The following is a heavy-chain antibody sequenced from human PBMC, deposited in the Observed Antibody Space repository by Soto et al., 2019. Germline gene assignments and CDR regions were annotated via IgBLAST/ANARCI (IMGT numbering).Heavy chain of an antibody. CDR3: ASWGFWSGYYAIPYYYYGMDV. D-gene: IGHD3-3*01. CDR2: MNPNTGNS. Sequence: RASVKVYCKASGYTYTSYDIYWVRQATGQGLEWMGWMNPNTGNSGYAQKFQGRVTMTSDTSISTAHMELSSLRSEDTAVYYCASWGFWSGYYAIPYYYYGMDVWGQGTTVTVSS. CDR1: GYTYTSYD. V-gene: IGHV1-8*01. J-gene: IGHJ6*02.